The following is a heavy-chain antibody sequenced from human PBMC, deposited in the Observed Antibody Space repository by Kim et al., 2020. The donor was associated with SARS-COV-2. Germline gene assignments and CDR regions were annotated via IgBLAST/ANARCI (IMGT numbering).Heavy chain of an antibody. J-gene: IGHJ5*02. D-gene: IGHD2-15*01. Sequence: GGSLRLSCAASGFTFGDYAMHWVRQAPGKGLEWVSGISRNGGSIGYADSVKGRFTISRDNAKNSLYLQMNSLRAEDTAVYYCAKDIGEDIVGPAVYNWFDPWGQGHRGSVSA. CDR3: AKDIGEDIVGPAVYNWFDP. CDR2: ISRNGGSI. CDR1: GFTFGDYA. V-gene: IGHV3-9*01.